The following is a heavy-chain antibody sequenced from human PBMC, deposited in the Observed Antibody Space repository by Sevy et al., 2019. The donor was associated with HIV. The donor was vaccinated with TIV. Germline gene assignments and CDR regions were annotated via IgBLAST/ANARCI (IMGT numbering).Heavy chain of an antibody. CDR2: MNPNSGNT. J-gene: IGHJ4*02. CDR3: ARGGTGNYYDLDS. V-gene: IGHV1-8*01. Sequence: ASVKVSCKASGYTFTSYDINWVRQATGQGLEWMGWMNPNSGNTGYAQKFQGRVSMTRNTSISTAYMDLSSLRSDDTAVYHCARGGTGNYYDLDSWGQGTLVTVSS. CDR1: GYTFTSYD. D-gene: IGHD1-26*01.